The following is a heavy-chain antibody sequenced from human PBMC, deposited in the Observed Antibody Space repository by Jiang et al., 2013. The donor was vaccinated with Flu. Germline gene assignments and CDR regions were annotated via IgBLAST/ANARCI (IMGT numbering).Heavy chain of an antibody. J-gene: IGHJ4*02. CDR3: ASFGTGRYFDWFNHGGY. CDR1: GFTFSSYS. Sequence: SGGGLVKPGGSLRLSCAASGFTFSSYSMNWVRQAPGKGLEWVSSISSSSSYIYYADSVKGRFTISRDNAKNSLYLQMNSLRAEDTAVYYCASFGTGRYFDWFNHGGYWGQGTLVTVSS. D-gene: IGHD3-9*01. V-gene: IGHV3-21*01. CDR2: ISSSSSYI.